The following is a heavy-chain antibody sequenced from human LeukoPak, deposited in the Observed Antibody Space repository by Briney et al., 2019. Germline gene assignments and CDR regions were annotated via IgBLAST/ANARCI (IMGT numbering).Heavy chain of an antibody. CDR1: GYTFTTYN. CDR2: SSGYNGNT. V-gene: IGHV1-18*01. CDR3: ASIKNYYDSSGYLVTDAFDI. D-gene: IGHD3-22*01. J-gene: IGHJ3*02. Sequence: ASVKVSCKASGYTFTTYNINWVRQAPGQGLEWMGWSSGYNGNTNYAQKLQGRVTMTTDTSTSTAYMELRSLKSADTAVYYCASIKNYYDSSGYLVTDAFDIWGKGTMVTVSS.